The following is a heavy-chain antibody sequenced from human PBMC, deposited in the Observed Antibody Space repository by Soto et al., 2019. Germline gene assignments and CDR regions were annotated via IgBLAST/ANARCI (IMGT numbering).Heavy chain of an antibody. J-gene: IGHJ5*02. CDR2: ISAYNGNT. D-gene: IGHD3-22*01. CDR3: ARGANYYDSSVYQP. V-gene: IGHV1-18*04. Sequence: GASVKVSCKASGYTFPSYGISWVRQAPGQGLEWMGWISAYNGNTNYAQKLQGRVTMTTDTSTSTAYMELRSLRSDDTAVDYCARGANYYDSSVYQPWGQGTRVTVSS. CDR1: GYTFPSYG.